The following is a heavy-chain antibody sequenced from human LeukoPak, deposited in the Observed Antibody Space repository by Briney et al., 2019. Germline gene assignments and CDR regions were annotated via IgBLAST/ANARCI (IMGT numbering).Heavy chain of an antibody. Sequence: QPGGSLRLSCAASGFTFSSNSMNWVRQAPGKGLEWISYISSSGTTIHYADSVRGRFSISRDNAKNSLYLQMNSLRAEDTAVYYCVSPYDPRAYWGQGTLVTVSS. CDR3: VSPYDPRAY. CDR1: GFTFSSNS. J-gene: IGHJ4*02. D-gene: IGHD3-22*01. CDR2: ISSSGTTI. V-gene: IGHV3-48*01.